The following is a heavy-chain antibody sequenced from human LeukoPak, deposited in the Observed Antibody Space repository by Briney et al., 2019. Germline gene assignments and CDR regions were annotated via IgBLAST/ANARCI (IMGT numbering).Heavy chain of an antibody. CDR1: GFTFSSYA. J-gene: IGHJ5*02. CDR3: AKWMVVAATPRLGRPNRPEKPTSKSYNWFDP. Sequence: QTGGSLRLSCAASGFTFSSYAMSWVRQAPGKGLEWVSVISGSGGSTYYADSVKGRFTISRDNSKNTLYLQMNSLRAEDTAVYYCAKWMVVAATPRLGRPNRPEKPTSKSYNWFDPWGQGTLVTVSS. V-gene: IGHV3-23*01. CDR2: ISGSGGST. D-gene: IGHD2-15*01.